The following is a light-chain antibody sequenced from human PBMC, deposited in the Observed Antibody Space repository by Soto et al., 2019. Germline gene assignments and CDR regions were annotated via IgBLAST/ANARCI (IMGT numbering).Light chain of an antibody. CDR3: QQYGSSTYT. V-gene: IGKV3-20*01. J-gene: IGKJ2*01. Sequence: MVLTQSPGSLSLSPRERATLSCRASQSVTSSHLAWYQQKPGQAPRLLIYGASRRATGIPDRFSGSGSGTDFTLTISRLEPEDSAMYYCQQYGSSTYTFGQGTKVDIK. CDR2: GAS. CDR1: QSVTSSH.